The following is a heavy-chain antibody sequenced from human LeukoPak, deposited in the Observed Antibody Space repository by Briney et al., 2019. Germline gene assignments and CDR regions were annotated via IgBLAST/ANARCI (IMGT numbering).Heavy chain of an antibody. V-gene: IGHV1-2*02. CDR2: INPNSGGT. CDR3: ASPAPYYYYGMDV. J-gene: IGHJ6*02. Sequence: ASVKVSCKASGYTSTGYYMHWVRQAPGQGLEWMGWINPNSGGTNYAQKFQGRVTMTRDTSISTAYMELSRLRSDDTAVYYCASPAPYYYYGMDVWGQGTTVTVSS. CDR1: GYTSTGYY.